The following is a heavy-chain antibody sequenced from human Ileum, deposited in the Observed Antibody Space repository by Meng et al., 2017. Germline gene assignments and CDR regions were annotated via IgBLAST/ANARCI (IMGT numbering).Heavy chain of an antibody. J-gene: IGHJ4*02. Sequence: QVHLVQPRAEVKKPVASVMVSCKAFGYTFTSYGISWVRQAPGQGLEWMGGISVYNGNTNYARKFQGRVTMTADTSTSTAYMELRSLRSDDTAVYYCARDYSGTSYRFSDYWGQGTLVTVSS. CDR3: ARDYSGTSYRFSDY. CDR2: ISVYNGNT. D-gene: IGHD1-26*01. V-gene: IGHV1-18*01. CDR1: GYTFTSYG.